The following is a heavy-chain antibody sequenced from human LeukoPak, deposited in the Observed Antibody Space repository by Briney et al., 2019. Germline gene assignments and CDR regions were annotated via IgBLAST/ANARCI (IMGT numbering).Heavy chain of an antibody. D-gene: IGHD6-13*01. Sequence: SETLSLTCTVSGGSISSYYWSWIRQPPGKGLEWIGYIYYSGSTNYNPSLKSRVTVSVDTSKNQFSLKLSSVTAADTAVYYCARERYSSSWYDPYYFDYWGQGTLVTVSS. V-gene: IGHV4-59*12. CDR2: IYYSGST. J-gene: IGHJ4*02. CDR3: ARERYSSSWYDPYYFDY. CDR1: GGSISSYY.